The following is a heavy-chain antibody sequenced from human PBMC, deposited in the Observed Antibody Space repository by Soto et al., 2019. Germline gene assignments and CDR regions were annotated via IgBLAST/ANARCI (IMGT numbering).Heavy chain of an antibody. CDR2: IYYNRKT. V-gene: IGHV4-31*03. J-gene: IGHJ3*01. D-gene: IGHD4-17*01. Sequence: TLSLTCTLSGVSITTGAYYWTWVLQHPGKGLEWIVSIYYNRKTYFSPSLKSRVTISIDTSKNQFSLRLSSGTAADTAMYYCVRARLRAVYAFDFWGQGTMVTVSS. CDR3: VRARLRAVYAFDF. CDR1: GVSITTGAYY.